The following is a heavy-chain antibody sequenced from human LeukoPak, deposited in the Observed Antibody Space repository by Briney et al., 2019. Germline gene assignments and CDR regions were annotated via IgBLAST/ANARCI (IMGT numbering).Heavy chain of an antibody. CDR1: GFTFSSYW. D-gene: IGHD1-26*01. CDR3: ARVSTGSYYSLGPSDYFDY. V-gene: IGHV3-7*01. J-gene: IGHJ4*02. Sequence: GGSLRLSCAASGFTFSSYWMSWVRQAPGKGLEWVANIKQDGSEKYYVDSVKGRFTISRDNAKNSLYLQMNSLRAEDTAVYYCARVSTGSYYSLGPSDYFDYWGQGTLVTVSS. CDR2: IKQDGSEK.